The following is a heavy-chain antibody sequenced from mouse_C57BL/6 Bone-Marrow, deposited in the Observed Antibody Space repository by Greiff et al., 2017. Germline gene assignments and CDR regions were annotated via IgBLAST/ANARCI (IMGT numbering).Heavy chain of an antibody. CDR2: IDPEDGET. Sequence: VQLKESGAELVKPGASVKLSCTASGFNIKDYYMHWVKQRTEQGLEWIGRIDPEDGETKYAPKFPGKATITADTSSNTASLQLSSLTSEDTAVYYCARAHDGYYSYFDYWGQGTTLTVSS. CDR1: GFNIKDYY. V-gene: IGHV14-2*01. CDR3: ARAHDGYYSYFDY. J-gene: IGHJ2*01. D-gene: IGHD2-3*01.